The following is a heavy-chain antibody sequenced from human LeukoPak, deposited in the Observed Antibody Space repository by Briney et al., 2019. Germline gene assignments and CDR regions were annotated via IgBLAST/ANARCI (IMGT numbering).Heavy chain of an antibody. V-gene: IGHV4-39*07. Sequence: SETLSLTCTVSGGSINSTSNYWGWIRQPPGKGLEWIGSIYYSGSTSYNPSLKSRVTISVDTSKNQFSLKLSSVTAADTAVYYCARNSAGWEVYYWGQGTLVTVSS. D-gene: IGHD1-26*01. CDR3: ARNSAGWEVYY. CDR2: IYYSGST. J-gene: IGHJ4*02. CDR1: GGSINSTSNY.